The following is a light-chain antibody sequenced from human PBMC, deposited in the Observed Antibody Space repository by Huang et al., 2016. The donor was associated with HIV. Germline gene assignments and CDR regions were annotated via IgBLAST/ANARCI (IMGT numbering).Light chain of an antibody. V-gene: IGKV1-9*01. Sequence: IQLTQSPSSLSASVGDRVTITCRASQGVNNYVAWYQQQPGKAPKLLIYTASALRTGVPSRFSGSGSRTDFTLSISNLQPEDSATYYCQQLFSYPRTFGQGTRLEIK. CDR2: TAS. CDR3: QQLFSYPRT. J-gene: IGKJ5*01. CDR1: QGVNNY.